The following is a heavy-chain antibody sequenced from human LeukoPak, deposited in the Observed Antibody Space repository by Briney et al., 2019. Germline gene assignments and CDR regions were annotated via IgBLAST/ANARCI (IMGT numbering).Heavy chain of an antibody. CDR3: ARTTSYFKIWTNDY. V-gene: IGHV4-34*01. J-gene: IGHJ4*02. CDR2: IYYSGST. D-gene: IGHD3/OR15-3a*01. CDR1: GGSFSGYY. Sequence: PSETLSLTCAVYGGSFSGYYWSWIRQPPGKGLEWIGSIYYSGSTYYNPSLKSRVTISVDTSKNQFSLKLSSVTAADTAVYYCARTTSYFKIWTNDYWGQGTLVTVSS.